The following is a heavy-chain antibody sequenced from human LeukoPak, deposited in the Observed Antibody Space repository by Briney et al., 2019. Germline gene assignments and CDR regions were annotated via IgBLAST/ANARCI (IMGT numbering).Heavy chain of an antibody. CDR2: IYYSGST. CDR3: ARGTAYMDV. CDR1: GGSISSNTYY. J-gene: IGHJ6*03. V-gene: IGHV4-39*07. D-gene: IGHD1-14*01. Sequence: ASETLSLTCTVSGGSISSNTYYWGWIRQPPGKGLEWIGTIYYSGSTYYNPSLKSRVTISVDTSKNQFSLKLSSVTAADTAVYCCARGTAYMDVWGKGTTVTVSS.